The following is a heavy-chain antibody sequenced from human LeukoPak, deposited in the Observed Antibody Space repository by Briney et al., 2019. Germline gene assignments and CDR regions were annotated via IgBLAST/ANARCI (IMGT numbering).Heavy chain of an antibody. CDR3: PTAVTYFYCSVTYASFAP. D-gene: IGHD3-10*01. V-gene: IGHV3-74*01. CDR1: GFTFSSYW. Sequence: GGSLRLSCAASGFTFSSYWMHWVRQTPGKGLVWISRIKSDGSTIYADSVKGRFTISRDNAKNTLYLQMNSLRAEDTAIYYCPTAVTYFYCSVTYASFAPWGQGPRVTVPS. CDR2: IKSDGST. J-gene: IGHJ5*02.